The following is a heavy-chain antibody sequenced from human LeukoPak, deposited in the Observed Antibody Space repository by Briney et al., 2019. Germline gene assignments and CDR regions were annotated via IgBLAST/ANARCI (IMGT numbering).Heavy chain of an antibody. J-gene: IGHJ6*03. CDR1: GYTLTELS. Sequence: GASVKVSCKVSGYTLTELSMHWVRQAPGKGLEWMGGFDPEDAETIYAQKFQGRVTMTEDTSTDTAYMELSGLRSEDTAVYYCARATRYSSSSGHYYYYMDVWGKGTTVTVSS. CDR3: ARATRYSSSSGHYYYYMDV. CDR2: FDPEDAET. D-gene: IGHD6-6*01. V-gene: IGHV1-24*01.